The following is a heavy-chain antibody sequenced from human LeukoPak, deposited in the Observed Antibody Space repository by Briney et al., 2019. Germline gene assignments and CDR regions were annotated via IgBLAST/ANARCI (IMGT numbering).Heavy chain of an antibody. J-gene: IGHJ6*03. CDR1: GYNFTSYY. Sequence: GASVKVSCKPSGYNFTSYYMHWVRQAPGQGLEWMGIINPSGGRTTYAQKFQGRVTMTRDMSTSKIYMELSSLRSEDTAVYYCARSSLPHSPGSYYYYYMDVWGKGTTVTVSS. CDR3: ARSSLPHSPGSYYYYYMDV. D-gene: IGHD2-15*01. CDR2: INPSGGRT. V-gene: IGHV1-46*01.